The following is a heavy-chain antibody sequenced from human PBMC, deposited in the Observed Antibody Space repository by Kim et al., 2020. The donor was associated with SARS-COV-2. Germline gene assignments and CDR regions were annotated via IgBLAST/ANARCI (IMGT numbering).Heavy chain of an antibody. Sequence: FSRRFRSRVTMSVDTSKNQFARKLSSVTAADTAVYYCAGLCSGGSCTQDNWGQGTLVTVSS. V-gene: IGHV4-34*01. CDR3: AGLCSGGSCTQDN. J-gene: IGHJ4*02. D-gene: IGHD2-15*01.